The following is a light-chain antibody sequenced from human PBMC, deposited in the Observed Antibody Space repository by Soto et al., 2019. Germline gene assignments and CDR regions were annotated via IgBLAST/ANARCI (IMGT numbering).Light chain of an antibody. Sequence: DIQMTQSPSSLSASVGDRVTITCRASQSISSYLNWYQQKPGKAPKVLIYAASSLQSGVPSRFSGSGSGTEFTLTISSLQPDDSATYYCQQYNDNWTFGQGTKVDIK. V-gene: IGKV1-39*01. CDR2: AAS. J-gene: IGKJ1*01. CDR3: QQYNDNWT. CDR1: QSISSY.